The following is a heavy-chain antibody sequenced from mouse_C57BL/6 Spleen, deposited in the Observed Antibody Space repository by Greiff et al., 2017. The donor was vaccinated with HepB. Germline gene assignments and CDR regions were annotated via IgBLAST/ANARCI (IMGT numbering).Heavy chain of an antibody. CDR2: IDPSDSET. CDR1: GYTFTSYW. J-gene: IGHJ2*01. V-gene: IGHV1-52*01. D-gene: IGHD2-4*01. Sequence: QVQLQQPGAELVRPGSSVKLSCKASGYTFTSYWMHWVKQRPIQGLEWIGNIDPSDSETHYNQKFKDKATLTVDKSSSTAYMQLSRLTSEDSAVYYCARAGDDYDYWGQGTTLTVSS. CDR3: ARAGDDYDY.